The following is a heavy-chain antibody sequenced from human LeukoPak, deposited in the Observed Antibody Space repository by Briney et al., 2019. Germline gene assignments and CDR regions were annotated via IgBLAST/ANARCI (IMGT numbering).Heavy chain of an antibody. CDR1: GGSISSDS. CDR2: LYTSGST. J-gene: IGHJ5*02. D-gene: IGHD2-2*01. CDR3: ARAGGGYCSSTSCSADWFDP. V-gene: IGHV4-4*07. Sequence: SETLSLTCTVSGGSISSDSWTWIRQPAGKGLEWIGRLYTSGSTNRGSINHNPSLKSRVAMSVDTSKNQFSLKLSSVTAADTAVYYCARAGGGYCSSTSCSADWFDPWGQGILVTVSS.